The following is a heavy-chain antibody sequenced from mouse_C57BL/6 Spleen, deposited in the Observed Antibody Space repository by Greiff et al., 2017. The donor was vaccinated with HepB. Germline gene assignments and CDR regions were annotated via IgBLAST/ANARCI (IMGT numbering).Heavy chain of an antibody. CDR1: GYTFTSYW. CDR2: IYPGSGST. CDR3: ARQDVCDPTAFAY. J-gene: IGHJ3*01. Sequence: VQLQQPGAELVKPGASVKMSCKASGYTFTSYWITWVKQRPGQGLEWIGDIYPGSGSTNYNEKFKSKATLTVDTSSSTAYMQLSSLTSEDSAVYYCARQDVCDPTAFAYWSQGTLVTVSA. V-gene: IGHV1-55*01.